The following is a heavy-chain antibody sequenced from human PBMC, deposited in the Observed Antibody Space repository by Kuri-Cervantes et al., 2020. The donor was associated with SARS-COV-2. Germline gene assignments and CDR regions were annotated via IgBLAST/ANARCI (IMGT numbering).Heavy chain of an antibody. CDR1: GFLSSDSA. Sequence: ESLKISCEVSGFLSSDSAIHWVRQASGKGLEWVGRVRGKANNYATAYAVSVKGRFTISRDDSKNMAYLQMNSLKTEDTAVYYCTTLIDYWGQGALVTVSS. V-gene: IGHV3-73*01. CDR2: VRGKANNYAT. CDR3: TTLIDY. J-gene: IGHJ4*02.